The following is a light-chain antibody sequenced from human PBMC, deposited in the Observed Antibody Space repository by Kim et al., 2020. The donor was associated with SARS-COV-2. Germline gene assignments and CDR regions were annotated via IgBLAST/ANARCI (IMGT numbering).Light chain of an antibody. CDR2: LNSDGSH. V-gene: IGLV4-69*01. CDR3: QTWGTGIVV. J-gene: IGLJ2*01. CDR1: SGHSSYA. Sequence: ASVKLTGTLSSGHSSYAIAWHQQQPEKGPRYLKKLNSDGSHSKGDGIPDRFSGSSSGAERYLTISSLQSEDEADYYCQTWGTGIVVFGGGTQLTVL.